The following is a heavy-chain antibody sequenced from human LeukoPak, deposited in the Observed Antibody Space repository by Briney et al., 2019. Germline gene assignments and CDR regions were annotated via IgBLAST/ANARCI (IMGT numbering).Heavy chain of an antibody. CDR3: ARDREYSSSGLVWFDP. D-gene: IGHD6-6*01. V-gene: IGHV4-59*02. J-gene: IGHJ5*02. CDR2: IYYSGST. Sequence: PSETLSLTCTVSGGSVSGYYWSWIRQPPGKGLEWIGYIYYSGSTNYNPSLKSRVTISVDTSESQFSLKLTSVTAADTAVYYCARDREYSSSGLVWFDPWGHGILVTVSS. CDR1: GGSVSGYY.